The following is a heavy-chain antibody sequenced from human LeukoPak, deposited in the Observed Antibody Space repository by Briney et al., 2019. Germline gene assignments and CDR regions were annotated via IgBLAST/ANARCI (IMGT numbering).Heavy chain of an antibody. CDR3: ARASPPPYDVSGYCFAH. CDR1: GGSISSYY. J-gene: IGHJ4*02. V-gene: IGHV4-59*08. D-gene: IGHD3-22*01. CDR2: IYYSGST. Sequence: KPSETLSLTCTVSGGSISSYYWSWIRQPPGKGLEWIGYIYYSGSTNYNPSLKSRVTISVDTSKNQFSLKLSSVTAADTAVYYCARASPPPYDVSGYCFAHWGQGTLVTVSS.